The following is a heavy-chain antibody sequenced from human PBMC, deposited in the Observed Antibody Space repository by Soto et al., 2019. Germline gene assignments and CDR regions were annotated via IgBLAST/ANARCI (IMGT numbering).Heavy chain of an antibody. V-gene: IGHV1-18*01. CDR1: GSTFPIYG. CDR2: ISTYNADT. CDR3: SRGGGNSFSYFAY. J-gene: IGHJ4*02. Sequence: GASVKVSCNASGSTFPIYGISWLRQAPGQGLEWMGWISTYNADTKYAQRLQGRVTITTYTSTSTAYMQLTNLRSDDTAVSYCSRGGGNSFSYFAYWCQAILDTVSS. D-gene: IGHD4-4*01.